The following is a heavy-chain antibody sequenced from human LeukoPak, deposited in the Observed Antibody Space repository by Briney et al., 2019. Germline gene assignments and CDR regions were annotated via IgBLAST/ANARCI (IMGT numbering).Heavy chain of an antibody. CDR3: ARTRRADYYDSSNY. CDR2: ISSSSRYI. Sequence: GGSLRLSCAASGFRFSSYSVNWVRQVPGQGLEWVSCISSSSRYIYYADSVKGRFTISRDDAKNSLYLQMNSLRAEDTAVYYCARTRRADYYDSSNYWGQGTLVTVSS. J-gene: IGHJ4*02. CDR1: GFRFSSYS. D-gene: IGHD3-22*01. V-gene: IGHV3-21*06.